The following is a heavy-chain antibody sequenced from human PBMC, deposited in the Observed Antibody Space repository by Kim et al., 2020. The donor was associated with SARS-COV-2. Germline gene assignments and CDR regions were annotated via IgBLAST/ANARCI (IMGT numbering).Heavy chain of an antibody. CDR2: INHSGST. V-gene: IGHV4-34*01. CDR1: GGSFSGYY. CDR3: ARFVYDYVWGSPGGFVTGYGMDV. J-gene: IGHJ6*02. Sequence: SETLSLTCAVYGGSFSGYYWSWIRQPPGKGLEWIGEINHSGSTNYNPSLKSRVTISVDTSKNQFSLKLSSVTAADTAVYYCARFVYDYVWGSPGGFVTGYGMDVWGQGTTVTVSS. D-gene: IGHD3-16*01.